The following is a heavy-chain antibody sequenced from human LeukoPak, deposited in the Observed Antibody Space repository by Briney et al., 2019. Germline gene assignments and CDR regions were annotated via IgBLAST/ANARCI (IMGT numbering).Heavy chain of an antibody. V-gene: IGHV3-30*03. CDR1: GFTFSVYV. D-gene: IGHD2-2*01. J-gene: IGHJ6*02. CDR2: ISSGGTPQ. Sequence: GGSLRLSCAVSGFTFSVYVMHWVRPAPGKGPEWVAVISSGGTPQYYGDSVKGRFTVSRDSSKDTLYLHLNNVRTEDTAVYYCARPCGRSTRCYLYLYGLDVWGQGTTVTVSS. CDR3: ARPCGRSTRCYLYLYGLDV.